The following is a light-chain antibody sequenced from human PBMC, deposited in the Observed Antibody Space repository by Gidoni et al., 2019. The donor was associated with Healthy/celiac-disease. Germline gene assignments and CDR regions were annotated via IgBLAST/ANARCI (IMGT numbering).Light chain of an antibody. V-gene: IGKV1-39*01. CDR3: QQSYSTPRRT. CDR1: QSISSY. Sequence: DIQMTQSPSSLSASVGDRVTITCRASQSISSYLNWYQQKPGKAPKLLIYAASSLQSGVPSRFSVSGSGTDFTLTISSLQPEDFATYYCQQSYSTPRRTFGQGTKVEIK. J-gene: IGKJ1*01. CDR2: AAS.